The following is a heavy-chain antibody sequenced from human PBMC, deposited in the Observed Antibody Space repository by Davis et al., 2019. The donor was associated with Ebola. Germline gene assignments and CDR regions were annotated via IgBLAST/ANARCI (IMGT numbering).Heavy chain of an antibody. CDR1: GFTFSSYS. J-gene: IGHJ5*02. D-gene: IGHD3-10*01. CDR2: ISSSSSYI. V-gene: IGHV3-21*01. Sequence: GESLKISCAASGFTFSSYSMNWVRQAPGKGLEWVSSISSSSSYIYYADSVKGRFTISRDNAKNSLYLQMNSLRAEDTAVYYCARSLGYYYGSGSYYMPKMFDPWGQGTLVTVSS. CDR3: ARSLGYYYGSGSYYMPKMFDP.